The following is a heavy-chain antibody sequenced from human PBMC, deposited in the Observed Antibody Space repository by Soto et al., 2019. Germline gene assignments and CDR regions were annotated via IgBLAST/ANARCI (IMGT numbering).Heavy chain of an antibody. CDR1: GGSISSSSYY. CDR3: ARHPGTTILAY. Sequence: QLQLQESGPGLVKPSETLSLTCTVSGGSISSSSYYWGWIRQPPGKGLEWIGSIYYSGTTYYNPSRESRVTISVDTSKNQFSLKLSSVTAADTAVYYCARHPGTTILAYWGQGTLVTVSS. CDR2: IYYSGTT. V-gene: IGHV4-39*01. J-gene: IGHJ4*02. D-gene: IGHD4-17*01.